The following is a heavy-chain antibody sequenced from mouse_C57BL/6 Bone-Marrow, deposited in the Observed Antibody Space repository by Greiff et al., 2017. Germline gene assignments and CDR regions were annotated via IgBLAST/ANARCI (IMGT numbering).Heavy chain of an antibody. J-gene: IGHJ4*01. Sequence: QVQLQQSGAELVRPGTSVKMSCKASGYTFTNYWIGWAKQRPGHGLEWIGDIYPGGGYTNYNEKFKGKATLTADKSSSTAYMQFSSLTSEDSAIYYCARRGDYDTLYAMDYWGQGTSVTVSS. CDR3: ARRGDYDTLYAMDY. CDR2: IYPGGGYT. CDR1: GYTFTNYW. D-gene: IGHD2-4*01. V-gene: IGHV1-63*01.